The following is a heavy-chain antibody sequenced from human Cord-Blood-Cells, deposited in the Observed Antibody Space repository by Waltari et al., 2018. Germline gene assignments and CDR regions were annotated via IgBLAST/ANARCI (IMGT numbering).Heavy chain of an antibody. CDR3: AREVAADAFDI. CDR1: GGSISSVGNY. V-gene: IGHV4-31*01. J-gene: IGHJ3*02. Sequence: QVQLQESGPGLVKPSQTLSLPCTGPGGSISSVGNYWSWIRQHPGKDLEWIGYICYSGRTYYSPSFKSLVTISVDTSKNQFCLKLSSVTAADTAVYYCAREVAADAFDIWGQGTMVTVSS. D-gene: IGHD6-13*01. CDR2: ICYSGRT.